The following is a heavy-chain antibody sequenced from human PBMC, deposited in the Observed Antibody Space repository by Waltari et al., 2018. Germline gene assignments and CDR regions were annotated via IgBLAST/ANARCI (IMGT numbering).Heavy chain of an antibody. CDR3: AKEYYDSSGHAFDI. Sequence: QVQLVESGGGVVQPGRSLRLSCAASGFTFSSYCMHWVRQAPGKGLEWVAVISYDGSNKYYADSVKGRFTISRDNSKNTLYLQMNSLRAEDTAVYYCAKEYYDSSGHAFDIWGQGTMVTVSS. D-gene: IGHD3-22*01. CDR1: GFTFSSYC. V-gene: IGHV3-30*18. J-gene: IGHJ3*02. CDR2: ISYDGSNK.